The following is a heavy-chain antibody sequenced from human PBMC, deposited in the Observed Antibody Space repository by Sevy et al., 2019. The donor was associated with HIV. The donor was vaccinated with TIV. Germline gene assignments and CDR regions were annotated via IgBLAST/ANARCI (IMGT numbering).Heavy chain of an antibody. CDR3: ARMGGLTDYGMDV. V-gene: IGHV4-61*01. J-gene: IGHJ6*02. Sequence: SETLSLTCTVSGGSVTSDSYYWTWIRQPPGKGLECLGYMFYTGSTNYNPSLRSRVTISVDTSKNQFSLKLSSVTAADTAVYYCARMGGLTDYGMDVWGQGTTVTVSS. D-gene: IGHD1-26*01. CDR1: GGSVTSDSYY. CDR2: MFYTGST.